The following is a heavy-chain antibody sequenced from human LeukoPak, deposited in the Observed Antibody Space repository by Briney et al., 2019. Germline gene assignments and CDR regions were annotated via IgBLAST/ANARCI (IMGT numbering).Heavy chain of an antibody. CDR3: ARASSGYSSDNWFDP. V-gene: IGHV1-18*01. J-gene: IGHJ5*02. CDR1: GYTFTSYG. Sequence: ASVKVSCKASGYTFTSYGISWVRQAPGHGLEWMGWISAYNGNTNYAQKLQGRVTMTTDTSTSTAYMELRSLRSDDTAVYYCARASSGYSSDNWFDPWGQGTLVTVSS. CDR2: ISAYNGNT. D-gene: IGHD3-22*01.